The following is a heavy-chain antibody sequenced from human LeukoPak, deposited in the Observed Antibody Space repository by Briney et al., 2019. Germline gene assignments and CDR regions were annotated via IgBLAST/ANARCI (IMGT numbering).Heavy chain of an antibody. CDR2: IKSDGSST. CDR1: GFTFSSYW. V-gene: IGHV3-74*03. CDR3: ASDSSSWYYDY. J-gene: IGHJ4*02. Sequence: GGSLRLSCAASGFTFSSYWMHWVRQAPGKGLVWVSCIKSDGSSTTYADSVKGRFTISRDNAKNTLHLQMNSLRAEDTAVYYCASDSSSWYYDYWGQGTLVTVSS. D-gene: IGHD6-13*01.